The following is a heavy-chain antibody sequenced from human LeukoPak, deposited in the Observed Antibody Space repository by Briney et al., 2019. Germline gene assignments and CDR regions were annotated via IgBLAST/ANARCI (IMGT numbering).Heavy chain of an antibody. CDR2: IAPISGTP. CDR3: ARGSSSWDDAFDI. D-gene: IGHD6-13*01. J-gene: IGHJ3*02. V-gene: IGHV1-69*06. Sequence: GSSVKVSCKASGGTFTHFVISWLRQAPGQGLEWMGGIAPISGTPVYAQKFQDRVNITADTSTNTAYMELSSLRSEDTAVYYCARGSSSWDDAFDIWGQGTMVTVSS. CDR1: GGTFTHFV.